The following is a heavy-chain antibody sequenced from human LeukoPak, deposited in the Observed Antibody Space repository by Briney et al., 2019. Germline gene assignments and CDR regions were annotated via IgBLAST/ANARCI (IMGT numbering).Heavy chain of an antibody. D-gene: IGHD4-23*01. J-gene: IGHJ4*02. V-gene: IGHV3-20*04. CDR3: ARDSGRIGWIRWGLGD. CDR2: INWNGGST. CDR1: GFTFDDYG. Sequence: GGSLRLSCAASGFTFDDYGMSWVRQAPGKGLEWVSGINWNGGSTGYADSVKGRFTISRDNAKNSLYLQMNSLRAEDTALYYCARDSGRIGWIRWGLGDWGQGTLVTVSS.